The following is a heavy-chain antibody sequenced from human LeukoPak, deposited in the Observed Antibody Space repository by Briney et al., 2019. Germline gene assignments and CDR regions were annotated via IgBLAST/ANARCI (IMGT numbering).Heavy chain of an antibody. D-gene: IGHD1-26*01. Sequence: GRSLRLSCAASGFTFSNYGVHWVRQAPGKGLEWVALISPDVSNKYYVDSVKGRFTISRDDSKNTLYLQMNSLRADDTAVYYCAKDLGRYRNNFFDYWGQGNLVTVSS. CDR1: GFTFSNYG. J-gene: IGHJ4*02. CDR3: AKDLGRYRNNFFDY. V-gene: IGHV3-30*18. CDR2: ISPDVSNK.